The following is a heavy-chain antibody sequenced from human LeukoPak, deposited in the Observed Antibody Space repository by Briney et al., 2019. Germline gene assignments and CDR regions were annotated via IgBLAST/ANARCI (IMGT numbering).Heavy chain of an antibody. CDR3: AREVKGLQLWYLFDY. D-gene: IGHD5-18*01. Sequence: SETLSLTCAVYGGSFSGYYWSWIRQPPGKGLEWIGEINHSGSTNYNPSLKSRVTISVDTSKNQFSLKLSSVTAADTAVYYCAREVKGLQLWYLFDYWGQGTLVTVSS. V-gene: IGHV4-34*01. CDR1: GGSFSGYY. CDR2: INHSGST. J-gene: IGHJ4*02.